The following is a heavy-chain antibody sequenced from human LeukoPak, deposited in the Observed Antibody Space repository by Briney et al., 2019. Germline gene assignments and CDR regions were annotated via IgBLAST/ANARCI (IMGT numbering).Heavy chain of an antibody. CDR2: INHSGST. J-gene: IGHJ5*02. V-gene: IGHV4-34*01. Sequence: SETLSLTCAVYGGSFSGYYWSWIRQPPGKGLEWIGEINHSGSTNYNPSLKSRVTISVDTSKNQFSLKLSSVTAGDTAVYYCARYGSAAIAYWFDPWGQGTLVTVSS. CDR3: ARYGSAAIAYWFDP. CDR1: GGSFSGYY. D-gene: IGHD2-2*01.